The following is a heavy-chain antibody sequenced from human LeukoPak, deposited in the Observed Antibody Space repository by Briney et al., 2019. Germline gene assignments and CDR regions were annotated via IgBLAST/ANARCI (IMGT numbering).Heavy chain of an antibody. D-gene: IGHD1-14*01. CDR2: VYSGDRT. V-gene: IGHV3-66*04. CDR3: ARHISRETIDY. CDR1: GFTVNSNY. Sequence: GGSLRLSCAASGFTVNSNYMSWVRQAPGKGLEWVSVVYSGDRTYYADSVKGRFTISRDDSTNTLYLLMNSLRAEDTAVYYCARHISRETIDYWGQGTLVTVSS. J-gene: IGHJ4*02.